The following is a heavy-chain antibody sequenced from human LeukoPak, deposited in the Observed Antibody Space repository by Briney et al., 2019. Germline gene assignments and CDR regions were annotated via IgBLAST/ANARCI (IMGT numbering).Heavy chain of an antibody. V-gene: IGHV3-49*04. CDR2: IRAKIHDGTT. CDR3: SRGQKDPYGPEFDY. D-gene: IGHD3-10*01. CDR1: GYIFGDYN. J-gene: IGHJ4*02. Sequence: GRSLRLSCTTSGYIFGDYNMNWVRQAPGKGREWVGYIRAKIHDGTTDFAASVKGRFTISRDDSKSIAYLQMTSLKSEDTAVYYCSRGQKDPYGPEFDYWGQGTLVTVSS.